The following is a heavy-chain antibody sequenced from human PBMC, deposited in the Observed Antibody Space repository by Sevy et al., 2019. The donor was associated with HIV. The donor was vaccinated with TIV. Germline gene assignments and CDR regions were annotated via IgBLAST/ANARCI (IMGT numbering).Heavy chain of an antibody. Sequence: GGSLRLSCAASGFTFSDYYMSWIRQAPGKGLEWVSYISSSGSTIYYADSVKGRFTISRDNAKNSLYLQMNSLRDEDTAVYYCARDPLRGVRGVYGAFDIWGQGTMVTVSS. CDR2: ISSSGSTI. V-gene: IGHV3-11*04. CDR1: GFTFSDYY. J-gene: IGHJ3*02. CDR3: ARDPLRGVRGVYGAFDI. D-gene: IGHD3-10*01.